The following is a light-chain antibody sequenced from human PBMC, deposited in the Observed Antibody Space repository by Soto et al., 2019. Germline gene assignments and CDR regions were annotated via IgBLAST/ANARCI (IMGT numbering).Light chain of an antibody. Sequence: DIQMTQSPSSLSASVGDRVTITCQASQDISNYLNWYQQKPGKAPKLLIYDASNLEVGVPSRFSGSGSGTDFTFTISSLQPEDIATYFCQQFDSVPITFGQGTRLESK. CDR1: QDISNY. CDR3: QQFDSVPIT. J-gene: IGKJ5*01. CDR2: DAS. V-gene: IGKV1-33*01.